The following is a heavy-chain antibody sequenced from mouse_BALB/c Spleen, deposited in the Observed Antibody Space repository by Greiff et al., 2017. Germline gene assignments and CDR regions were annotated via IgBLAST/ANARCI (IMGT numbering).Heavy chain of an antibody. CDR1: GFTFTDYY. D-gene: IGHD2-1*01. J-gene: IGHJ4*01. Sequence: DVMLVESGGGLVQPGGSLRLSCATSGFTFTDYYMSWVRQPPGKALEWLGFIRNKANGYTTEYSASVKGRFTISRDNSQSILYLQMNTLRAEDSATYYCARPLYGNYGVWAMDYWGQGTSVTVSS. V-gene: IGHV7-3*02. CDR2: IRNKANGYTT. CDR3: ARPLYGNYGVWAMDY.